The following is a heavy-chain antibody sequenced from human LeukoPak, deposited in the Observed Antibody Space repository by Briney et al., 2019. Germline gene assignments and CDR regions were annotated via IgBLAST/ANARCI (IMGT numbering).Heavy chain of an antibody. J-gene: IGHJ4*02. CDR3: ASLNLLLWFGDDY. CDR1: GFTFSDYY. Sequence: GGSLRLSCAASGFTFSDYYMSWIRQAPGKGLEWVSYISSSGSTIYYADSVKGRFTISRDNAKNSLYLQMNSLRAEDTAVYYCASLNLLLWFGDDYWGQGTLVTVSS. D-gene: IGHD3-10*01. V-gene: IGHV3-11*04. CDR2: ISSSGSTI.